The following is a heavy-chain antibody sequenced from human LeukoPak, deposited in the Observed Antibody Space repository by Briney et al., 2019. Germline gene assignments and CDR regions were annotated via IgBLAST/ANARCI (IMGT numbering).Heavy chain of an antibody. Sequence: ASVRVSCKVSGYTLTELSMHWVRQAPGKGLEWMGGFDHEDGEKIYAQKFQGRVTMTEDTSTVTAYMELSSLRSEDTAVYYCATVTIFGLVTQLFPYWGQGTLVTVSS. D-gene: IGHD3-3*01. CDR3: ATVTIFGLVTQLFPY. CDR2: FDHEDGEK. CDR1: GYTLTELS. V-gene: IGHV1-24*01. J-gene: IGHJ4*02.